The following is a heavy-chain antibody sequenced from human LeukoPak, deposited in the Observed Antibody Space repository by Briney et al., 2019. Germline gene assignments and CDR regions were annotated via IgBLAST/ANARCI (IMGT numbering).Heavy chain of an antibody. CDR3: ARDDGGHGEYFDY. V-gene: IGHV3-48*02. Sequence: GGSLRLSCAASGFTFNAFNINWVRQAPGKGLEWVPYIGGSGSTRDYADSVKGRFTVSRDNAKNSVYLQMSSLRDDDTAVYDCARDDGGHGEYFDYWGPGTLATVSS. CDR2: IGGSGSTR. J-gene: IGHJ4*02. D-gene: IGHD3-10*01. CDR1: GFTFNAFN.